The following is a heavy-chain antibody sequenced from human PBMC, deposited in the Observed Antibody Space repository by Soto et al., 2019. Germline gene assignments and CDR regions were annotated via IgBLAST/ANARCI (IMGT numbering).Heavy chain of an antibody. CDR3: ARGTYVGPRTDDYDGMAV. V-gene: IGHV4-34*01. CDR1: GGSFSGYN. D-gene: IGHD3-10*01. CDR2: IDHSGST. Sequence: PSETLSLTCAVSGGSFSGYNWTWILQHPGKGLEWIGEIDHSGSTISNQSLKRRVTISLDTSNNKHSLMMTSLTAAATSVDFCARGTYVGPRTDDYDGMAVWGQGTTVTVSS. J-gene: IGHJ6*01.